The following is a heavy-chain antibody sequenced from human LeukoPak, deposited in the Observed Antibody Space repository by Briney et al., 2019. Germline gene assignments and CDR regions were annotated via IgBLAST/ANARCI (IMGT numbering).Heavy chain of an antibody. CDR1: GFTFSSYG. D-gene: IGHD6-13*01. Sequence: GGSLRLSCAASGFTFSSYGMHWVRQAPGKGLEWVAVISYDGSNKYYADSVKGRFTISRDNSKNTLYLQMNSLRAEDTAVYYCAKAIRGGGIDMAFDYWGQGTLVTVSS. CDR2: ISYDGSNK. V-gene: IGHV3-30*18. J-gene: IGHJ4*02. CDR3: AKAIRGGGIDMAFDY.